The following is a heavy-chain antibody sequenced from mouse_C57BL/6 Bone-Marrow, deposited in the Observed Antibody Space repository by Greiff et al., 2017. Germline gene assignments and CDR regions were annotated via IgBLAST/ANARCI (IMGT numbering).Heavy chain of an antibody. D-gene: IGHD1-1*01. CDR1: GYTFTSYW. Sequence: QVQLQQPGAELVKPGASVMLSCKASGYTFTSYWMHWVMLRPGQGLEWIGMIHPNSGSTNYYETFKSKAKLTVDKSSSTAYMQRGCLTSEDSAVYYCGRDYYGSSWGFAYWGEGTLVTGSA. CDR3: GRDYYGSSWGFAY. CDR2: IHPNSGST. V-gene: IGHV1-64*01. J-gene: IGHJ3*01.